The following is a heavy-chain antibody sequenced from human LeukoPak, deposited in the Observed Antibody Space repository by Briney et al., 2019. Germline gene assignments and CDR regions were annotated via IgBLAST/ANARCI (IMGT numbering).Heavy chain of an antibody. CDR2: IYTSGGT. D-gene: IGHD5-24*01. Sequence: PSETLSLTCTVSGVSISSYSRSWIRQPAGKGLEWIGGIYTSGGTNYNPSLKSRLIMSAGTTKNQFSLLLSSVTAADTAVYYCARSGGYNPDYYDMDVWGKGTTVTVSS. V-gene: IGHV4-4*07. CDR3: ARSGGYNPDYYDMDV. J-gene: IGHJ6*03. CDR1: GVSISSYS.